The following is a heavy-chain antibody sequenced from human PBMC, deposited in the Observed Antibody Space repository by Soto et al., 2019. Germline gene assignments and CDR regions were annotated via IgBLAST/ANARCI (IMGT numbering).Heavy chain of an antibody. D-gene: IGHD1-26*01. J-gene: IGHJ5*02. CDR2: LSGYNGNT. Sequence: QVQLVQSGAEVKKPGASVKVSCKASGYTFTSYGISWVRQAPGQGRAWMGRLSGYNGNTNYAPKLQGRVTMTTDTSTSTAYMELRSLRSDDTAVYYCARVVGALGHWFDPWGQGTLVTVSS. CDR1: GYTFTSYG. V-gene: IGHV1-18*01. CDR3: ARVVGALGHWFDP.